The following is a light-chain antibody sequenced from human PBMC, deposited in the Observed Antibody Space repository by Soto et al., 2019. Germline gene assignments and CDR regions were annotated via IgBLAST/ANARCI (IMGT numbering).Light chain of an antibody. CDR1: QSVLYSSNNKNY. J-gene: IGKJ4*01. CDR2: WAS. CDR3: QQYCSTPLT. V-gene: IGKV4-1*01. Sequence: DIVMTQSPDSLAVSLGERATINCKSSQSVLYSSNNKNYLAWYQQKPGQPPKLLIYWASTRESGVPDGFSGNGSGTEFTLTISSLQAEDVAVYYCQQYCSTPLTFGGGTKVEIK.